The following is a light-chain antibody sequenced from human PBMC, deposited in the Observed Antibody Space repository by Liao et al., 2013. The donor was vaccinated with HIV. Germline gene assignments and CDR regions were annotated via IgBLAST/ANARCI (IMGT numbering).Light chain of an antibody. Sequence: SYELTQPPSVLVSPGQTARITCSGNALPRQFGFWYQQKPGQAPVLVIYKDSERPSGIPERFSGSSSGNTATLTISGTQTMDEADYYCQAWDSSTGVFGGGTKLTVL. V-gene: IGLV3-1*01. CDR2: KDS. CDR3: QAWDSSTGV. J-gene: IGLJ3*02. CDR1: ALPRQF.